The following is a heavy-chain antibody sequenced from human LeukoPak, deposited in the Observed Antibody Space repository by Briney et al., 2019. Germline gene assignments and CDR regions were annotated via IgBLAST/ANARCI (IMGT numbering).Heavy chain of an antibody. CDR2: IYYSGST. J-gene: IGHJ4*02. V-gene: IGHV4-59*01. CDR1: GDSISSYY. D-gene: IGHD6-19*01. CDR3: ARTVYGWYFDY. Sequence: SETLSLTCTVSGDSISSYYWSWIRQPPRNGLEWIGYIYYSGSTYYNPSLKSRVTISVHTSKTQFSLKLSSVTAADTAVYYCARTVYGWYFDYWGQGILVTVSS.